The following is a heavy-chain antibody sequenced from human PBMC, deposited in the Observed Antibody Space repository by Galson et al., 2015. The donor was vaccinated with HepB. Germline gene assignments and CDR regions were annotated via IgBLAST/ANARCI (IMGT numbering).Heavy chain of an antibody. V-gene: IGHV3-74*03. CDR2: INGEGSNT. D-gene: IGHD3-22*01. CDR3: ARAQISMRVAYFDY. CDR1: GFTFSSYW. J-gene: IGHJ4*02. Sequence: SLRLSCAASGFTFSSYWMHWVRQGPGKGLVWVSRINGEGSNTMYADSVKGRFTISRDNSKNTLYLQMNSLRAEDTAVYYCARAQISMRVAYFDYWGQGSLVTVSS.